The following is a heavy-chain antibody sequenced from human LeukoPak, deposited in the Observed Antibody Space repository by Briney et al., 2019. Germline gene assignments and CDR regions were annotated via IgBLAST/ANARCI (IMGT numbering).Heavy chain of an antibody. D-gene: IGHD3-22*01. Sequence: GGSLRLSCAASGFTFSSYSMNLVRQAPGKGLEWVSYISSSSSTIYYADSVKGRFTISRDNAKNSLYLQMNSLRAEDTAVYYCARDPTYSYDSSGYKRYYFDYWGQGTLVTVSS. V-gene: IGHV3-48*01. J-gene: IGHJ4*02. CDR1: GFTFSSYS. CDR2: ISSSSSTI. CDR3: ARDPTYSYDSSGYKRYYFDY.